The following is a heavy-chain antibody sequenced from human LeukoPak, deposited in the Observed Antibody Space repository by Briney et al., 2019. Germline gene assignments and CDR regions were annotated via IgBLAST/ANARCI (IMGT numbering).Heavy chain of an antibody. CDR3: ARDLSHRYYHRTGYAFDY. J-gene: IGHJ4*02. D-gene: IGHD3-22*01. CDR1: GYTFTSYA. V-gene: IGHV1-46*01. CDR2: INPSGGTT. Sequence: ASVKVSCKASGYTFTSYAMHWVRRAPGQGLEWMGIINPSGGTTNYAQKFQGRVTMTRDTSTSTVYMDLSSLRSEDTAVYYCARDLSHRYYHRTGYAFDYWGQGTLVTVSS.